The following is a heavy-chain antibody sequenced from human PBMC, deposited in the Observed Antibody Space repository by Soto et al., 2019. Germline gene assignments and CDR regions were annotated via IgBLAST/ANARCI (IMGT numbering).Heavy chain of an antibody. J-gene: IGHJ3*02. CDR2: IYSGGST. D-gene: IGHD1-26*01. CDR3: ASYGATRPSGAFDI. V-gene: IGHV3-53*01. Sequence: GGSLRLSCAASGFTASSNYMSWVRQAPGKGLEWVSVIYSGGSTYYADSVKGRFTISRDNSKNTLYLQMNSLRAEDTAVYYCASYGATRPSGAFDIWGQGTMVTVSS. CDR1: GFTASSNY.